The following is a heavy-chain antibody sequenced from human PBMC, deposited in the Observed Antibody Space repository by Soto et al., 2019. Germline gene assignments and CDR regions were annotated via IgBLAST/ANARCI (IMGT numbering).Heavy chain of an antibody. CDR1: GFTFSSYW. V-gene: IGHV3-74*01. D-gene: IGHD2-2*01. Sequence: PGGSLRLSCAASGFTFSSYWMHWVRQAPGKGLVWVSRINSDGSSTSYADSVKGRFTISRDNAKNTLYLQMNSLRAEDTAVYYCAIESEADIVVVPAAVIAFDIWGQGTMVTVSS. J-gene: IGHJ3*02. CDR3: AIESEADIVVVPAAVIAFDI. CDR2: INSDGSST.